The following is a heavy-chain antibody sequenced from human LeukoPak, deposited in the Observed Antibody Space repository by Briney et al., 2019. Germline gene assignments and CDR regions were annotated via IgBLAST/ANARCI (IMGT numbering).Heavy chain of an antibody. V-gene: IGHV4-59*08. J-gene: IGHJ4*02. CDR3: ARSRGGDYGSLEG. CDR1: GGSISSYY. CDR2: IYYSGST. Sequence: SETLFLTCTVSGGSISSYYWSWIRQPPGKGLEWIGYIYYSGSTNYNPSLKSRVTISVDTSKNQFSLKLSSVTAADTAVYYCARSRGGDYGSLEGWGQGTLVTVSS. D-gene: IGHD3-10*01.